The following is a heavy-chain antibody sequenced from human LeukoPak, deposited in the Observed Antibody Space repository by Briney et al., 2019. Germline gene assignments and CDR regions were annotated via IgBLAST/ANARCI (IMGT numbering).Heavy chain of an antibody. V-gene: IGHV3-9*01. CDR1: GFTFDDYA. Sequence: PGRSLRLSCAASGFTFDDYAMHWVRQAPGKGLEWVSYISWNSGSIGYADSVKGRFTISRDNAKNSLYLQMNSLGAEDTALYYCAKDSSSWYGDAFDIWGQGTMVTVSS. D-gene: IGHD6-13*01. CDR3: AKDSSSWYGDAFDI. CDR2: ISWNSGSI. J-gene: IGHJ3*02.